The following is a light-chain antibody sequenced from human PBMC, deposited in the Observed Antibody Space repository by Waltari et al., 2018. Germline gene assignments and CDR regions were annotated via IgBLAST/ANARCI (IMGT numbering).Light chain of an antibody. J-gene: IGKJ2*01. V-gene: IGKV3-20*01. Sequence: EMVSTQPPSPLSLSPEETATLSCRASQSVSSSYLAWYQQKPGQAPRLLIYGASSRATGIPDRFSGSGSGTDFTLTISRLEPEDFAVYYCKQYGSSPYTFGQGTKLEIK. CDR1: QSVSSSY. CDR3: KQYGSSPYT. CDR2: GAS.